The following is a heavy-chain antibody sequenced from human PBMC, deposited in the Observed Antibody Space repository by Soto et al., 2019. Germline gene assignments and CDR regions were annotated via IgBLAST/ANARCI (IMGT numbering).Heavy chain of an antibody. Sequence: GSLRLSCAASGFTFSNYGMHWVRQAPGKGLEWVAVIWYDGNNKYYADSVKGRFTISRDNSNNTLYVQMTSLRAEDTAVYYCARGLHSLFDYWGQGTLVTVSS. CDR3: ARGLHSLFDY. D-gene: IGHD2-21*01. CDR2: IWYDGNNK. CDR1: GFTFSNYG. J-gene: IGHJ4*02. V-gene: IGHV3-33*01.